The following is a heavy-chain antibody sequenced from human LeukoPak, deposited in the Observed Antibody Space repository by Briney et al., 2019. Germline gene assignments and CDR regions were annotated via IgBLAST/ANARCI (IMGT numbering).Heavy chain of an antibody. D-gene: IGHD6-19*01. Sequence: ASVEVSCKASGGTFSSYAISWVRQAPGQGLEWMGGIIPIFGTANYAQKFQGRVTITTDESTSTAYMELSSLRSEDTAVYYCATARYSSGWAFDYWGQGTLVTVSS. CDR1: GGTFSSYA. V-gene: IGHV1-69*05. CDR3: ATARYSSGWAFDY. CDR2: IIPIFGTA. J-gene: IGHJ4*02.